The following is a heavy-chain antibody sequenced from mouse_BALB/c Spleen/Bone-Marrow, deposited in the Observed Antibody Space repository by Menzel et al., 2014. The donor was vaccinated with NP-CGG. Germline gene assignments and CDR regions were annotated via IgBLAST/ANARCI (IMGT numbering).Heavy chain of an antibody. D-gene: IGHD1-1*01. J-gene: IGHJ4*01. CDR2: NNPGNSDT. CDR1: RYTFTSYC. CDR3: TRSYERYYAMDD. V-gene: IGHV1-5*01. Sequence: EVQLQQSGTVLARPGASVKMSCKASRYTFTSYCMHWVKQRPGQSLEWIAANNPGNSDTSYNQKFKGKAKLTAGTSTRTAYTELRSLANGGSAVYYCTRSYERYYAMDDWGQGTSVTV.